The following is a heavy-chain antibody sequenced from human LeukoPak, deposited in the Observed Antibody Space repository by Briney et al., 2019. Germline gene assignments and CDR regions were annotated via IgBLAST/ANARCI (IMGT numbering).Heavy chain of an antibody. D-gene: IGHD6-6*01. J-gene: IGHJ6*02. V-gene: IGHV3-23*01. CDR3: AKGTSSSAYYYYGMDV. Sequence: GGSLRLSCAASGFTFSSYAMSWVRQAPGKGLEWVSAISGSGGSTYYADSVEGRFTISRDNSKNTLYLQMNSLRAEDTAVYYCAKGTSSSAYYYYGMDVWGQGTTVTVSS. CDR2: ISGSGGST. CDR1: GFTFSSYA.